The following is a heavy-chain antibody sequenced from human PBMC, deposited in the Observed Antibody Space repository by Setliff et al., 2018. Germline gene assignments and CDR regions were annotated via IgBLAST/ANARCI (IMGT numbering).Heavy chain of an antibody. CDR1: GYIFTNYW. D-gene: IGHD2-2*01. V-gene: IGHV5-51*01. CDR3: TRHEDRNKCTSSSCYRENDAFDV. Sequence: PGESLTISCKAPGYIFTNYWIGWVRQMPGKGLEWMGVIYPGDSDTRYSPSFQGQVTISADKSINTAYLQWSSLKASDTAIYYCTRHEDRNKCTSSSCYRENDAFDVWGQGAMVTVSS. J-gene: IGHJ3*01. CDR2: IYPGDSDT.